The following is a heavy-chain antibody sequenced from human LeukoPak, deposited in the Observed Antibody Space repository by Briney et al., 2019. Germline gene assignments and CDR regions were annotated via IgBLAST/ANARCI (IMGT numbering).Heavy chain of an antibody. Sequence: SVKVSCKASEYTSTSYDINWVRQPTGQGLEWMGWMNPNSGNTGYAQKFQGRVTMTRTTSISTAYMELSSLRSDDTAVYYCARGGPNYCSGGSCYPQYWGQGTLVTVSS. V-gene: IGHV1-8*01. D-gene: IGHD2-15*01. CDR1: EYTSTSYD. J-gene: IGHJ4*02. CDR2: MNPNSGNT. CDR3: ARGGPNYCSGGSCYPQY.